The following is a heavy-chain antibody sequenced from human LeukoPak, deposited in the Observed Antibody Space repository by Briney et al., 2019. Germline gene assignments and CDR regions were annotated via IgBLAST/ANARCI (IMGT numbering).Heavy chain of an antibody. CDR1: GYTFAIYY. Sequence: GASVKVSCKASGYTFAIYYIHWVRQAPGQGLEWMGIINPGGGSTSYTQKFQGRLTMTRDTSTSTVYMELSSLRSEDTAVYYCARAKGLFDHWGQGTLVTVSS. J-gene: IGHJ4*02. CDR3: ARAKGLFDH. CDR2: INPGGGST. V-gene: IGHV1-46*01.